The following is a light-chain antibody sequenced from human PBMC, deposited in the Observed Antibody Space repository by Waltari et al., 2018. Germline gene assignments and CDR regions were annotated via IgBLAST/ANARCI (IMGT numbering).Light chain of an antibody. J-gene: IGLJ2*01. CDR3: SSYAGDSAVI. CDR1: NSDVGSYNL. CDR2: EVT. Sequence: QSALTQPASVSGSPGQSITISCTGTNSDVGSYNLISWYQQHPGKAPNLTLYEVTTRPSRVPNRLSGSKSGNTASLTISGLRAEDEADYYCSSYAGDSAVIFGGGTKLTVL. V-gene: IGLV2-23*02.